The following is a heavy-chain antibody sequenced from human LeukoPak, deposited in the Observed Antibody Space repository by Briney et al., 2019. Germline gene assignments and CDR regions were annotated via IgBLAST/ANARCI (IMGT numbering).Heavy chain of an antibody. D-gene: IGHD2-2*01. CDR1: GFTFSSYW. CDR3: ARRVPPRVVTDYSDY. V-gene: IGHV3-7*01. Sequence: GGSLRLSCAASGFTFSSYWMSWVRQAPGKGLEWVANIKQDGSEKYYVDSVKGRFTISRDNAKNSLYLQMNSLRADDTAVYYCARRVPPRVVTDYSDYWGQGALVTVSS. CDR2: IKQDGSEK. J-gene: IGHJ4*02.